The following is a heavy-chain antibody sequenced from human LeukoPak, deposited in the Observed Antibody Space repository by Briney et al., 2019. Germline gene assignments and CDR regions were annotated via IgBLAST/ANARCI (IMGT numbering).Heavy chain of an antibody. V-gene: IGHV3-74*01. CDR2: MNTEGSST. Sequence: GGSLRLSCAASGFTFSTHWMHWVRQAPGKGLVWVSRMNTEGSSTAYAGSVKGRFTISRDNSRNTLYLQMSSLRAEDTAVYYCAKTFTMDDSRWGQGTLVTVSS. CDR1: GFTFSTHW. CDR3: AKTFTMDDSR. J-gene: IGHJ4*02. D-gene: IGHD3-10*01.